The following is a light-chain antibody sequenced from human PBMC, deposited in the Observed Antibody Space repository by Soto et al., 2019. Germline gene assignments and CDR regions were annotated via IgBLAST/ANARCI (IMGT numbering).Light chain of an antibody. Sequence: QAVVTQPPSVSGAPGQRVTISCTGNSSNIGAGYDVHWYQQLPGAAPKLVIFGNRNRPSGVPERFSGSKSGTSASLAITGLQADDEADYYCQAYDYSLTAAVFGVGTPLTVL. CDR1: SSNIGAGYD. J-gene: IGLJ3*02. CDR2: GNR. CDR3: QAYDYSLTAAV. V-gene: IGLV1-40*01.